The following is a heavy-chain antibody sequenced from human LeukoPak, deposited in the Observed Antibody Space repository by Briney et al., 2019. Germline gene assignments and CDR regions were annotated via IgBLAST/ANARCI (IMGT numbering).Heavy chain of an antibody. CDR2: ISSSSSYI. Sequence: PGGSLRLSCAASGFTFSSYSMNWVRQAPGKGLEWVSSISSSSSYIYYADSVKGRFTISRDISRNTLYLQMNSLRAEDTAVYYCAKARGVYDNTGPDYWGQGTLVTVSS. CDR3: AKARGVYDNTGPDY. V-gene: IGHV3-21*04. D-gene: IGHD3-10*01. CDR1: GFTFSSYS. J-gene: IGHJ4*02.